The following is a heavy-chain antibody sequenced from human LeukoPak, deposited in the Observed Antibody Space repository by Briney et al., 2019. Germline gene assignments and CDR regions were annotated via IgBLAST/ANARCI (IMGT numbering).Heavy chain of an antibody. V-gene: IGHV3-21*06. CDR2: IGRTGSDR. D-gene: IGHD1-14*01. CDR3: ATETNGRHYDY. J-gene: IGHJ4*02. Sequence: VGSLRLSCTASGLTFSTSGFNWVRQAPGKGLEWVASIGRTGSDRYHADSIKGRFTISRDNANNFLYLQMNSLRAEDTAVYYCATETNGRHYDYWGQGTLLTVSS. CDR1: GLTFSTSG.